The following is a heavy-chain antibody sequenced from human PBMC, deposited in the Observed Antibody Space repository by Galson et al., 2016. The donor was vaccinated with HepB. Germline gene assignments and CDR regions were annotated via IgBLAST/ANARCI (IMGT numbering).Heavy chain of an antibody. CDR1: GFIFRGYG. J-gene: IGHJ4*02. CDR2: DSMDGRRK. D-gene: IGHD3-10*02. CDR3: AKRHEFCPPVGCSVDY. V-gene: IGHV3-30*18. Sequence: SLRLSCAGSGFIFRGYGMHWVRQAPGKGLEWVAADSMDGRRKLYADSVRGRFTISRDNSNNMLFLQMDSLRPDDTGVYYCAKRHEFCPPVGCSVDYWGQGTRVSVSS.